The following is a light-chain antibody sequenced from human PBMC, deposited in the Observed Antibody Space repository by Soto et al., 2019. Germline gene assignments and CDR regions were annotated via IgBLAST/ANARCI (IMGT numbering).Light chain of an antibody. Sequence: EIVLTQSPGTLSLSPGERATLSCRASQSVSSSYLAWYQQKPGQAPRLLIYGASSRATGIPDRFSGSGSGTDFTLIIRSLQPDDFATYYRQQYNTYLWTFGQGTKV. J-gene: IGKJ1*01. CDR2: GAS. V-gene: IGKV3-20*01. CDR3: QQYNTYLWT. CDR1: QSVSSSY.